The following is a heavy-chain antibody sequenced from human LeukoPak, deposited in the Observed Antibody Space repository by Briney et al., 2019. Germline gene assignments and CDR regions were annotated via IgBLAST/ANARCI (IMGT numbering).Heavy chain of an antibody. J-gene: IGHJ4*02. Sequence: GGSLRLSCAASGFTFSSYAMSWVRQAPGKGLEWVSAISGSGGSTYYADSVKGRFTISRDNSKNTLYLQMNSLRAEDTAVYYCANVFGDGDLLDWGQGTLVTVSS. D-gene: IGHD4-17*01. V-gene: IGHV3-23*01. CDR2: ISGSGGST. CDR1: GFTFSSYA. CDR3: ANVFGDGDLLD.